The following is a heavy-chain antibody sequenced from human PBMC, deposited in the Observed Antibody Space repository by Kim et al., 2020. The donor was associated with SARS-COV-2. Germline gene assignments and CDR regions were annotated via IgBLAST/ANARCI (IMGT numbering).Heavy chain of an antibody. CDR3: ARDDSTSCCRAFDI. Sequence: GGSLRLSCAASGFTFSSYGMHWVRQAPGKGLEWVAVISYDGSNKYYADSVKGRFTISRDNSKNTLYLQMNSLRAEDTAVYYCARDDSTSCCRAFDIWGQGTMVTVSS. J-gene: IGHJ3*02. CDR1: GFTFSSYG. V-gene: IGHV3-33*05. D-gene: IGHD2-2*01. CDR2: ISYDGSNK.